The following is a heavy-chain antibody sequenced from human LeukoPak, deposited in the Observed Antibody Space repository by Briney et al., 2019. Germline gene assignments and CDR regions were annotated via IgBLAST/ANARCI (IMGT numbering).Heavy chain of an antibody. D-gene: IGHD6-19*01. V-gene: IGHV1-2*02. CDR3: SRGYSSGWYVGLDY. CDR1: GYTFIGYY. CDR2: INPNSGST. Sequence: GASVKVSCKASGYTFIGYYIHWVRQAPGQGLEWMGWINPNSGSTNYAQKFQGRVTMTRDTSITTAYMDLSRLRSDDTAVYYCSRGYSSGWYVGLDYWGQGTLVTVSS. J-gene: IGHJ4*02.